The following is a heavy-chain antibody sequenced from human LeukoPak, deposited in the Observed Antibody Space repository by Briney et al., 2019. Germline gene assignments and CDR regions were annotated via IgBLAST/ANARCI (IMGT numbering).Heavy chain of an antibody. D-gene: IGHD4-17*01. V-gene: IGHV3-21*01. J-gene: IGHJ4*02. CDR1: GFTFSSYS. Sequence: GGSLRLSCAASGFTFSSYSMNWVRQAPVKGLEWVSSISSSSSYIYYADSVKGRFTISRDSAKNSLYLQMNSLRAEDTAVYYCARVGHGGDYLAIDYWGQGTLVTVSS. CDR3: ARVGHGGDYLAIDY. CDR2: ISSSSSYI.